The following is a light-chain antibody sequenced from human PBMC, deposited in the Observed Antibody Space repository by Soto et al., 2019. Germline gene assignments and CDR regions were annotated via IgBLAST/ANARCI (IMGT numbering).Light chain of an antibody. CDR3: QQSYSTPWT. J-gene: IGKJ1*01. CDR1: QMVSSY. Sequence: VLTQSPGPLGLSRGSGGTLSWRASQMVSSYLAWYQQKPGQAPRLLIYDGSNRATGMPARVSGSGSGTDFTLTISSLQPEDFATYYCQQSYSTPWTFGQGTKVDSK. CDR2: DGS. V-gene: IGKV3-11*01.